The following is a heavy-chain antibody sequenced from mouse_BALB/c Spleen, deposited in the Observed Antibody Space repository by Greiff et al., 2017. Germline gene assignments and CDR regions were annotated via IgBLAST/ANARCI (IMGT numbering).Heavy chain of an antibody. Sequence: VQLQQSGAELMKPGASVKISCKASGYTFSSYWIEWVKQRPGHGLEWIGEILPGTGSTNYNEKFKGKATFTADTSSNTAYMQLSSLTSEDSAVYYCARRAAQENFIAYWGQGTLVTVSA. CDR3: ARRAAQENFIAY. D-gene: IGHD3-2*02. V-gene: IGHV1-9*01. CDR2: ILPGTGST. CDR1: GYTFSSYW. J-gene: IGHJ3*01.